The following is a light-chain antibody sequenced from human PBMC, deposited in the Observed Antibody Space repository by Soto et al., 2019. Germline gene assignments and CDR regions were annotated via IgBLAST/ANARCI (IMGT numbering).Light chain of an antibody. CDR3: QQYAISPWT. Sequence: IVLTQSPGTLSLSPGERATLSCRASENVASNYFAWYQQKPGQAPRLLIFDASSRATDIPDRFSGSGSGTDFTLIISRLEPEDFAVYHCQQYAISPWTFGQGTKVEV. J-gene: IGKJ1*01. CDR1: ENVASNY. CDR2: DAS. V-gene: IGKV3-20*01.